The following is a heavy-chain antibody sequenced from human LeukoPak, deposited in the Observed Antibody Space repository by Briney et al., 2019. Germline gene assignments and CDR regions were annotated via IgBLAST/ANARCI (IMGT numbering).Heavy chain of an antibody. CDR3: AREPRSNYGSGRGHFDY. CDR2: IYYSGST. J-gene: IGHJ4*02. V-gene: IGHV4-59*01. D-gene: IGHD3-10*01. Sequence: RPSETLSLTCTGSGVSISSYYWSWIRQTPGKGLEWIGYIYYSGSTNSHPFLGSGVTISVDTSKNRFYLKLSSVTAADTAVYYCAREPRSNYGSGRGHFDYWGQGTLVTVSS. CDR1: GVSISSYY.